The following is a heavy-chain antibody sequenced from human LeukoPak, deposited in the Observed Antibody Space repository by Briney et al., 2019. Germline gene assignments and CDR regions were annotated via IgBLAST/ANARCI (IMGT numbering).Heavy chain of an antibody. V-gene: IGHV4-59*08. CDR3: ARLLGWSGPINWFDP. CDR2: VYYSGIT. Sequence: SETLSLTCTVSGGSTSSDYWSWIRQPPGKGLEWIGYVYYSGITNYNPSLKSRVTISVGTSKNHFSLKLTSVTAADTAVYYCARLLGWSGPINWFDPWGRGTLVTVSS. CDR1: GGSTSSDY. D-gene: IGHD3-3*01. J-gene: IGHJ5*02.